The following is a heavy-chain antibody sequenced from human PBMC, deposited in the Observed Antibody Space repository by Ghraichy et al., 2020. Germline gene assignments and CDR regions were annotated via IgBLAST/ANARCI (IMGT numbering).Heavy chain of an antibody. CDR2: IRPNNGAT. CDR1: DFSFTTYD. D-gene: IGHD2-21*01. V-gene: IGHV1-2*02. Sequence: ASVKVSCKASDFSFTTYDMYWVRQAPGQGLECMGWIRPNNGATGYAQKFQGRITMTTDTSMSTLYMELSRLTSDDTAVYYCARDGDAMMVDLDFCGQGTLVTVPP. J-gene: IGHJ4*02. CDR3: ARDGDAMMVDLDF.